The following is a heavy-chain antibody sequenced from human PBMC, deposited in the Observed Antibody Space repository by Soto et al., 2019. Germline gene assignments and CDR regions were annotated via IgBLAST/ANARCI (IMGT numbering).Heavy chain of an antibody. D-gene: IGHD3-10*01. CDR2: ISGGGDTT. J-gene: IGHJ4*02. CDR3: EEVRGGAGSATPPVDF. Sequence: EVQLLESGGGLVQPGGSLRLSCAASGFTFNNYAMTWVRQAPGKGLEWVSAISGGGDTTSYADSVKGRFTVSRDGSKNTLYLQGRSQVAEDKALCYWEEVRGGAGSATPPVDFWGQGTLGTVSS. V-gene: IGHV3-23*01. CDR1: GFTFNNYA.